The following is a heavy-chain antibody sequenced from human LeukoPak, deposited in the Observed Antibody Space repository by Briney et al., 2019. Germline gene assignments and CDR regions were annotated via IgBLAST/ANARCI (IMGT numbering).Heavy chain of an antibody. CDR2: IYHSGST. J-gene: IGHJ4*02. CDR3: ARVGTGDYFDY. D-gene: IGHD7-27*01. CDR1: GGSIRSGGYS. Sequence: SETLSLTCAVSGGSIRSGGYSWSWIRQPPGKGLEWIGYIYHSGSTYYNPSLKSRVTISVDRSKNQFSLKLSSVTAADTAVYYCARVGTGDYFDYWGQGTLVTVSS. V-gene: IGHV4-30-2*01.